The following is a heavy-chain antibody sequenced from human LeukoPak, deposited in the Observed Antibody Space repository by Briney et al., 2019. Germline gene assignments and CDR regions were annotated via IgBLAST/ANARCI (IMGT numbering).Heavy chain of an antibody. Sequence: ASVKVSCKVSGYTLTELSMHWVRQAPGKGLEWMGSFDPEDGETIYAQKFQGRVTMTEDTSTDTAYMELSSLRSEDTAVYYCATGDFWSGYYATTWKDWGQGTLVTVSS. V-gene: IGHV1-24*01. D-gene: IGHD3-3*01. J-gene: IGHJ4*02. CDR3: ATGDFWSGYYATTWKD. CDR1: GYTLTELS. CDR2: FDPEDGET.